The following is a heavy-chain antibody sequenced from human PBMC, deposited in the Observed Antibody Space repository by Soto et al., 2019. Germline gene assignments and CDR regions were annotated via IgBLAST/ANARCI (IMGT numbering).Heavy chain of an antibody. Sequence: QVQLVQSGAEVKKPGASVKVSCKASGYTFTSYAINWVRQATGQGLEWMGWMNPNSGNTGYAQKFQGRVTMTRNTSISTDYMELSSLRSEDTAVYYCARGRPRWEMATIILYWGQGTLVTVSS. V-gene: IGHV1-8*01. CDR2: MNPNSGNT. D-gene: IGHD5-12*01. CDR1: GYTFTSYA. CDR3: ARGRPRWEMATIILY. J-gene: IGHJ4*02.